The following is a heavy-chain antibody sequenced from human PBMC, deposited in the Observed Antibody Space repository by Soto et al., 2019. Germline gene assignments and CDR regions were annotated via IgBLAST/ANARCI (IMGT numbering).Heavy chain of an antibody. J-gene: IGHJ4*02. V-gene: IGHV1-18*01. D-gene: IGHD3-22*01. CDR2: ISAHNGDT. CDR3: ARDWSRYYDSSGLMWFY. CDR1: GYTFTSYG. Sequence: QIQLAQSGAEMKKTGASVKVFCKTSGYTFTSYGISWVRQAPGQGLEWVGWISAHNGDTKYAQNRQGRVTMTTDASTSTAYMELRSLTSDDTAVYYCARDWSRYYDSSGLMWFYWGQGTLVTVSS.